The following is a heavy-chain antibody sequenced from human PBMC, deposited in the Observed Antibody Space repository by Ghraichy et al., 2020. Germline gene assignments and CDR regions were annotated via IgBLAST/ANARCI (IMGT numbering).Heavy chain of an antibody. Sequence: SETLSLTCTVSGGSISSYYWSWIRQPPGKGLEWIGYIYYSGSTNYNPSLKSRVTISVDTSKNQFSLKLRSVTAADTAVYYCARASDFWSGYYRNAEYYYYYGMDVWGQGTTVTVSS. CDR1: GGSISSYY. D-gene: IGHD3-3*01. V-gene: IGHV4-59*01. J-gene: IGHJ6*02. CDR2: IYYSGST. CDR3: ARASDFWSGYYRNAEYYYYYGMDV.